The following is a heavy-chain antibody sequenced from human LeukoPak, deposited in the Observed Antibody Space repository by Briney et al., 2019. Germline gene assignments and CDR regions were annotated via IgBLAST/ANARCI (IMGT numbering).Heavy chain of an antibody. CDR1: GYTLTNYW. Sequence: GESLKISCKGSGYTLTNYWIGWVRQMPGKALEWMGRIDPSDSYTNYSPSFQGHVTISADKSLSTAYLQWSSLEASDTAMYYCARHGSSAGPFHYWGQGTLVTVSS. D-gene: IGHD6-13*01. V-gene: IGHV5-10-1*01. CDR2: IDPSDSYT. J-gene: IGHJ4*02. CDR3: ARHGSSAGPFHY.